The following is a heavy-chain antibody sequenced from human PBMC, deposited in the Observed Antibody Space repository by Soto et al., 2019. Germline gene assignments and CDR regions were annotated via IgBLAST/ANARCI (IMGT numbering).Heavy chain of an antibody. CDR2: IYYSGST. Sequence: SETLSLTCTVSGGSISSGGYYWSWIRQHPGKGLEWIGYIYYSGSTYYNPSLKSRVTILVDTSYNQFSLKVSSVTAADTAVYYCARAGIQLATVTYFDYWGQGTPITVSS. V-gene: IGHV4-31*03. J-gene: IGHJ4*02. CDR3: ARAGIQLATVTYFDY. D-gene: IGHD4-4*01. CDR1: GGSISSGGYY.